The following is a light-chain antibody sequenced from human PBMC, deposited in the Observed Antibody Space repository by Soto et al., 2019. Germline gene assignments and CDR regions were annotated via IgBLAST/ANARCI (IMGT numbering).Light chain of an antibody. CDR1: SSDVAGYNF. CDR3: TSYTVTSTYA. Sequence: QSALTQPASVSGSPGQSITISCTGTSSDVAGYNFVSWYQQHPGKAPKLMIYEVSNRPSGVSNRFSGSKSGNTASLTISGLQAEDEADYYCTSYTVTSTYAFGTGTKLTVL. CDR2: EVS. J-gene: IGLJ1*01. V-gene: IGLV2-14*01.